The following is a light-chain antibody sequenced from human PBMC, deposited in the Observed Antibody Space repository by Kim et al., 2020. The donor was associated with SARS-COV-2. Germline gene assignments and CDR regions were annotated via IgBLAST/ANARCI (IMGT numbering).Light chain of an antibody. CDR3: CSYTHSSSLV. CDR2: EAS. Sequence: GQSITISCTGTNSDVGSYNLVSWYQQEPGKAPKLMIYEASKRPSGVSNRFSGSKSGNTASLTISGLQAEDEADYYCCSYTHSSSLVFGGGTQLTVL. CDR1: NSDVGSYNL. J-gene: IGLJ2*01. V-gene: IGLV2-23*01.